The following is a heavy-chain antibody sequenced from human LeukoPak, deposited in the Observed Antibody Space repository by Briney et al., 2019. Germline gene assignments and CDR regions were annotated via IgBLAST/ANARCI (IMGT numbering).Heavy chain of an antibody. CDR3: AREGGYSYGYDWYFDL. J-gene: IGHJ2*01. D-gene: IGHD5-18*01. Sequence: GGSLRLSCAASGFTFSSYWMSCVRQAPGKGLEWVANIKQDGSEKYYVDSVKGRFTISRDNAKNSLYLQMNSLRAEDTAVYYCAREGGYSYGYDWYFDLWGRGTLVTVSS. CDR2: IKQDGSEK. V-gene: IGHV3-7*01. CDR1: GFTFSSYW.